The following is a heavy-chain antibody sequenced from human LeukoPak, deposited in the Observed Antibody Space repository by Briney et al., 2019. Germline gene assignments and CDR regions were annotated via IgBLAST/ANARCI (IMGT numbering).Heavy chain of an antibody. CDR3: AIGDLAVALDY. CDR2: IYSGGNT. CDR1: GLTVSSNC. J-gene: IGHJ4*02. V-gene: IGHV3-53*01. Sequence: GGSLRLSCAASGLTVSSNCMSWVRQAPGKGLEWVSFIYSGGNTYYADSVKGRFTISRDNSKNTLYLQMNSLRAEDTAVYYCAIGDLAVALDYWGQGTLVTVSS. D-gene: IGHD6-19*01.